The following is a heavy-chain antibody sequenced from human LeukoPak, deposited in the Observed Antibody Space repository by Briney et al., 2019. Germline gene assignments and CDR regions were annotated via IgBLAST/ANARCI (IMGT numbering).Heavy chain of an antibody. CDR1: GGSISSYY. CDR3: ARDVAPAAMADNCFDP. V-gene: IGHV4-59*01. CDR2: TYYSGST. Sequence: PSETLSLTCTVSGGSISSYYWSWIRQPPGKGLEWIGYTYYSGSTNYTPPLKSRVTISVDTSKNQFSLKLSSVTAADTAVYYCARDVAPAAMADNCFDPWGQGTLVTVSS. J-gene: IGHJ5*02. D-gene: IGHD2-2*01.